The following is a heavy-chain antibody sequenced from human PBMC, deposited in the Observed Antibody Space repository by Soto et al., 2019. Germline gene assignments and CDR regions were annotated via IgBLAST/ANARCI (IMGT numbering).Heavy chain of an antibody. CDR1: GGSISSSSYY. Sequence: SETLSLTCTVSGGSISSSSYYWGWIRQPPGKGLEWIGSIYHSGSTYYNPSLKSRITISVDTSKNSLYLQMNSLRDEDTAVYYCASELAALNWFDPWGQGTLVTVS. CDR2: IYHSGST. J-gene: IGHJ5*02. V-gene: IGHV4-39*02. CDR3: ASELAALNWFDP. D-gene: IGHD1-1*01.